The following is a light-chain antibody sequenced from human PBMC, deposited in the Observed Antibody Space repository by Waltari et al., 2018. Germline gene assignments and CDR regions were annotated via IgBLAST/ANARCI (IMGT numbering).Light chain of an antibody. J-gene: IGLJ2*01. CDR3: AAWDDSLSGVV. V-gene: IGLV1-47*01. CDR2: RNN. CDR1: SSNIGSNY. Sequence: QSVLTQPPSASGTPGQRVTISCSGSSSNIGSNYVYWYPQLPGTAPKLLTDRNNQRPSGVPDRFSGSKSGTSASLAISGLRSEDEADYYCAAWDDSLSGVVFGGGTKLTVL.